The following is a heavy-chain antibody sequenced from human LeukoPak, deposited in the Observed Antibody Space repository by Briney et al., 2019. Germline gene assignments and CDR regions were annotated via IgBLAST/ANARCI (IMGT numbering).Heavy chain of an antibody. V-gene: IGHV4-59*01. J-gene: IGHJ6*02. CDR2: VFYSGST. CDR1: GASISSYY. CDR3: ARGGNYYGSGSYLGMDV. Sequence: PSETLSLTCTVSGASISSYYWSWIRQPPGKGLEWLGYVFYSGSTNYNPSLKSRVTISIDTSKNQFSLKLSSVTAADTAVYYCARGGNYYGSGSYLGMDVWGQGTTVTVS. D-gene: IGHD3-10*01.